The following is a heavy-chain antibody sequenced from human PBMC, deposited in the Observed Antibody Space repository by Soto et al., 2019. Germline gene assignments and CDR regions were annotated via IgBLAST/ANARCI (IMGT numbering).Heavy chain of an antibody. J-gene: IGHJ6*02. Sequence: LSLTCTVSGGSISSGGYYWSWIRQHPGKGLEWIGYIYYSGSTYYNPSLKSRVTISVDTSKNQFSLKLSSVTAADTAVYYCARERILGNYYYYGMDVWGQGTTVTVSS. CDR3: ARERILGNYYYYGMDV. CDR2: IYYSGST. D-gene: IGHD1-26*01. CDR1: GGSISSGGYY. V-gene: IGHV4-31*03.